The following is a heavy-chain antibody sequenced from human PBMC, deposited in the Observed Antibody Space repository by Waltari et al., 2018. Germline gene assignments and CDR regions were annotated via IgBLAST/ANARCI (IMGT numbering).Heavy chain of an antibody. V-gene: IGHV5-10-1*01. CDR2: T. CDR3: ARGFVQWELLPWVRSGAAFDI. D-gene: IGHD1-26*01. Sequence: TNYSPSFQGHVTIPADKSISTAYLQWSSLKASDTAMYYCARGFVQWELLPWVRSGAAFDIWGQGTMVTVSS. J-gene: IGHJ3*02.